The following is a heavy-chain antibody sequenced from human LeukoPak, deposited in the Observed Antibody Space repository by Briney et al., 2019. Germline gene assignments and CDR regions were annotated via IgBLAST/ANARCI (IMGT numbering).Heavy chain of an antibody. CDR2: INPNSGGT. J-gene: IGHJ5*02. D-gene: IGHD6-13*01. CDR1: GYTFTGYY. CDR3: ARGGDIIAAAAPFP. V-gene: IGHV1-2*02. Sequence: GASVKVSCTASGYTFTGYYIHWVRQAPGQGLEWMGWINPNSGGTNYAQKFQGRVTMIRDTSISTAYMELSRLRSDDTAVYYCARGGDIIAAAAPFPWGQGTLVTVSS.